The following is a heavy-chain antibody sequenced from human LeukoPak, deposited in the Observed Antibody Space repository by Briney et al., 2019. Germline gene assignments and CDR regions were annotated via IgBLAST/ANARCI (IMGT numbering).Heavy chain of an antibody. Sequence: KPSETLSLTCAVYGGSFSGYYWSWIRQPPGKGLEWIGEIYHSGSTNYNPSLKSRVTISVDTSKNQFSLKLSSVTAADTAVYYCARVKAVAGSHQLDYWGQGTLVTVSS. CDR2: IYHSGST. J-gene: IGHJ4*02. V-gene: IGHV4-34*01. CDR1: GGSFSGYY. CDR3: ARVKAVAGSHQLDY. D-gene: IGHD6-19*01.